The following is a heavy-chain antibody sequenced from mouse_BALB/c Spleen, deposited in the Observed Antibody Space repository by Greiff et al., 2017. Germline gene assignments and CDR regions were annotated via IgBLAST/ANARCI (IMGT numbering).Heavy chain of an antibody. Sequence: EVQLQQSGPELVKPGASVKMSCKASGYTFTSYVMHWVKQKPGQGLEWIGYINPYNDGTKYNEKFKGKATLTSDKSSSTAYMELSSLTSEDSAVYYCARWGRSYAMDYWGQGTSVTASS. CDR1: GYTFTSYV. V-gene: IGHV1-14*01. J-gene: IGHJ4*01. CDR2: INPYNDGT. CDR3: ARWGRSYAMDY.